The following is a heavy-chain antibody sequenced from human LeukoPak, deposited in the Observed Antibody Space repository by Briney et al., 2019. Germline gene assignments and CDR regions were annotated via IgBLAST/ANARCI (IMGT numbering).Heavy chain of an antibody. CDR1: GGSVSSSTYY. Sequence: SETLSLTCTVSGGSVSSSTYYWGWIRQPPGKGLEWIGNIYYSGNTYYNPSLKSRVTISVDTSKNHFSLKLNSVTAADTAVYYCAGQINFWSGYNPWGQGTLVTVSS. CDR3: AGQINFWSGYNP. D-gene: IGHD3-3*01. CDR2: IYYSGNT. V-gene: IGHV4-39*01. J-gene: IGHJ5*02.